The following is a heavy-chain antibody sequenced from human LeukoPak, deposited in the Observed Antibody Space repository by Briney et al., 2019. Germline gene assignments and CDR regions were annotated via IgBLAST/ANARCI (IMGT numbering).Heavy chain of an antibody. V-gene: IGHV4-59*08. CDR2: IYYSGST. CDR1: GGSISSYY. CDR3: ARQVRDGYNYVDY. Sequence: SETLSLTCTVSGGSISSYYWSWIRQPPGKGLEWIGYIYYSGSTNYNPSLKSRVTISVDTSKNQFSLKLSSVTAADTAVYYCARQVRDGYNYVDYWGQGTLVTVSS. D-gene: IGHD5-24*01. J-gene: IGHJ4*02.